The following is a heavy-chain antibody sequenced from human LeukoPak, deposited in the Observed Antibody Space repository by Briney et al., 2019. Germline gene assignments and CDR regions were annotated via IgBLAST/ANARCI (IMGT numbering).Heavy chain of an antibody. V-gene: IGHV3-23*01. CDR1: GFGFSTHD. J-gene: IGHJ4*02. CDR3: VKGFHFDW. Sequence: GGSLRPSCAASGFGFSTHDMSWGRQVPGKGPEWVSSISGSGTGTYYTDSVKGRFTISRDTSKNTLYLQMDNLRVEDTAVYYCVKGFHFDWWGQGTLVIVSS. CDR2: ISGSGTGT.